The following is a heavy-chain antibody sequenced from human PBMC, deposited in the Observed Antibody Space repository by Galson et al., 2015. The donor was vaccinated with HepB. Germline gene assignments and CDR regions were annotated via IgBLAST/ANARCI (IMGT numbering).Heavy chain of an antibody. CDR1: GGSFSGYY. CDR2: INHSGST. Sequence: ETLSLTCAVYGGSFSGYYWSWIRQPPGKGLEWIGEINHSGSTNYNPSLKSRVTISVDTSKNQFSLKLSSVTAADTAVYYCARDPLQYSSSECFDLWGRGTLVTVSS. V-gene: IGHV4-34*01. D-gene: IGHD6-13*01. CDR3: ARDPLQYSSSECFDL. J-gene: IGHJ2*01.